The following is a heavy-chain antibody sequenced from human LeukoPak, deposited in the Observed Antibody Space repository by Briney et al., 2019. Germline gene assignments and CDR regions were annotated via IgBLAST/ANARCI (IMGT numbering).Heavy chain of an antibody. J-gene: IGHJ1*01. D-gene: IGHD6-6*01. CDR1: GGSIGSGTYY. CDR3: ARDSSSPRVKYFQH. Sequence: PSETLSLTCSVSGGSIGSGTYYWSWIRQRAGMGLEWIGHIYTSGNTNYNPSLKSRVSISLDTSKNQFSLKLRSVTAADTAVYYCARDSSSPRVKYFQHWGQGTLVTVSS. CDR2: IYTSGNT. V-gene: IGHV4-61*09.